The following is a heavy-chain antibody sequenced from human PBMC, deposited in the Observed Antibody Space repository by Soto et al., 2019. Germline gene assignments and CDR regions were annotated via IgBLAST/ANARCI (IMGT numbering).Heavy chain of an antibody. CDR2: IYYSGST. D-gene: IGHD3-22*01. Sequence: QQPGKGLEWIGYIYYSGSTYYNPSLKSRVTISVDTFKNQFSLKLSSVTAADTAVYYCARGDTYYYDSSGYLHSGFDYWGQGTLVTVSS. V-gene: IGHV4-31*02. CDR3: ARGDTYYYDSSGYLHSGFDY. J-gene: IGHJ4*02.